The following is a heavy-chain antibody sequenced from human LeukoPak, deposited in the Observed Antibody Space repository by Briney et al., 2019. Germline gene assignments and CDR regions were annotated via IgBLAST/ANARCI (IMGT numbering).Heavy chain of an antibody. CDR2: IYHSGST. Sequence: PSETLPLTCTVSGGSISSGGYYWSWIRQPPGKGLEWIGYIYHSGSTYYNPSLKSRVTIPVDRSKNQFSLKLSSVTAADTAVYYCARDGRGSFDYRGQGTLVTVSS. CDR3: ARDGRGSFDY. D-gene: IGHD5-12*01. CDR1: GGSISSGGYY. J-gene: IGHJ4*02. V-gene: IGHV4-30-2*01.